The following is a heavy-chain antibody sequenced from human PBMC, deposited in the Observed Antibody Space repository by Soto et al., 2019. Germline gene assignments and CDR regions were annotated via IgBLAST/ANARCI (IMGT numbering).Heavy chain of an antibody. CDR2: ISYDGSIK. J-gene: IGHJ4*02. V-gene: IGHV3-30*04. CDR1: GFTFSSYA. D-gene: IGHD5-18*01. Sequence: VQLVESGGGVVQPGRSLKLSCADSGFTFSSYAMHWVRQAPGKGLEWVAIISYDGSIKYYADSVKGRFTISRDNSKNTLYLQMNSLRAEDTAVYYCARDLSGYGYDYWGQGTLVTVSS. CDR3: ARDLSGYGYDY.